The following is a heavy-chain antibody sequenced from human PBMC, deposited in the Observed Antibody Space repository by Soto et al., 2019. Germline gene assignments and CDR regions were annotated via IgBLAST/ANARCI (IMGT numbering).Heavy chain of an antibody. CDR2: ISSSSRYI. J-gene: IGHJ6*02. V-gene: IGHV3-21*01. CDR3: ARDRLVAATSAPPYCYYGMDV. D-gene: IGHD2-15*01. CDR1: GVTFSSYS. Sequence: XGSLRLSCATSGVTFSSYSMDWVRQAPGRGLEWVSSISSSSRYIYYADSVRGRFTISRDNAKNSLYLQINSLRAEDTAVYYCARDRLVAATSAPPYCYYGMDVWGQGTTVTVSS.